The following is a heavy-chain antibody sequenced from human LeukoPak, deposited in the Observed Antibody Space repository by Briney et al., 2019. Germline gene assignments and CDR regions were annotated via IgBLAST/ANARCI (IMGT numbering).Heavy chain of an antibody. CDR3: AREGKTRNWNYYQAKPVY. D-gene: IGHD1-7*01. CDR2: ISSRSATI. J-gene: IGHJ4*02. V-gene: IGHV3-48*01. CDR1: GFTFSSYS. Sequence: GGSLRLSCAASGFTFSSYSMNWVRQAPGKGVEWVSYISSRSATIYYADSVKGRFTISRDNAKNSLYLQMNSLRAEDTAVYYCAREGKTRNWNYYQAKPVYWGQGTLVTVSS.